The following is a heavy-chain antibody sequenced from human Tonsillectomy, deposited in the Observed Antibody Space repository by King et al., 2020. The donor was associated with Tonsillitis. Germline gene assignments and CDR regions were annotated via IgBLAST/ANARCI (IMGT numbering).Heavy chain of an antibody. J-gene: IGHJ6*02. V-gene: IGHV3-30*04. Sequence: VQLVESGVGVVQPGRSLRLSCAASGFTFSNYAMYWVRQAPGKGLEWVAVISYDVTNKYYADSVKGRFTISRDNSKNTLYLQMHSLRAEDTAVYYCAGGVAVAGYYYYGMDVWGQGTTVTVSS. CDR1: GFTFSNYA. CDR2: ISYDVTNK. CDR3: AGGVAVAGYYYYGMDV. D-gene: IGHD6-19*01.